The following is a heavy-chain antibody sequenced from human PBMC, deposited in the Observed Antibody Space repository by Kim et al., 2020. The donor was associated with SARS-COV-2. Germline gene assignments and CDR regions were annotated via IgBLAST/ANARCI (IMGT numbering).Heavy chain of an antibody. CDR3: TRGRGSSPLFDY. J-gene: IGHJ4*02. CDR1: GFTFGDYA. CDR2: IRSKAYGGTT. D-gene: IGHD6-13*01. Sequence: GGSLRLSCATYGFTFGDYAMSWFRQALGKRLEWVGFIRSKAYGGTTAYAASVKGRFTIARDDSRSIAYLQMNSLKTEDTAVYYCTRGRGSSPLFDYWGLGTLVTVSS. V-gene: IGHV3-49*03.